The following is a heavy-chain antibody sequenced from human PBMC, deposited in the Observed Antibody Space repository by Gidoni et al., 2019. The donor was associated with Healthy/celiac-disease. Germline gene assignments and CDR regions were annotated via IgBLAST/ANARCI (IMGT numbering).Heavy chain of an antibody. CDR1: GCALRSYA. J-gene: IGHJ3*02. CDR2: IIPILGIA. V-gene: IGHV1-69*09. D-gene: IGHD4-17*01. Sequence: QVQLVQSGAAVEKTGSSVKVSCQASGCALRSYAIRWVRQAPGQGLEWMGRIIPILGIANYAQKFQGRVTITADKSTSTAYMELSSLRSEDTAVYYCARDGLRYHAFDIWGQGTMVTVSS. CDR3: ARDGLRYHAFDI.